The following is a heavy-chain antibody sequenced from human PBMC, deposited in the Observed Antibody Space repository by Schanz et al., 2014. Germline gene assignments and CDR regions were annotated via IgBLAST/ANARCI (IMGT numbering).Heavy chain of an antibody. Sequence: QLQLQESGPGLVKPSETLSLTCTVSGGSISSSNYYWGWIRQPPGKGLEWIESIYYSGSTYYNPSCKSRVPTPVDRSKNQFPRKLSSVTAADTAVYYCARQFYDILTGYWFPYYFDYWDQGTLVTVSS. J-gene: IGHJ4*02. CDR1: GGSISSSNYY. CDR3: ARQFYDILTGYWFPYYFDY. V-gene: IGHV4-39*01. CDR2: IYYSGST. D-gene: IGHD3-9*01.